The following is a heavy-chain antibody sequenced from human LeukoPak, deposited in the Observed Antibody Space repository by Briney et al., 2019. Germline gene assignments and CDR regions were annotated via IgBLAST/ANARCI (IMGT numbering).Heavy chain of an antibody. CDR1: GFTFSSYA. J-gene: IGHJ4*02. V-gene: IGHV3-23*01. Sequence: GGSLRLSCAASGFTFSSYAMSWVRQAPGQGLEWVSATSGSAGRTYYADSVRGRFTIYRDNSKNTVYLQMNSLRAEDTAVYFCVVVSYCAVDCYDYWGQGTLVTVSS. CDR2: TSGSAGRT. D-gene: IGHD2-21*01. CDR3: VVVSYCAVDCYDY.